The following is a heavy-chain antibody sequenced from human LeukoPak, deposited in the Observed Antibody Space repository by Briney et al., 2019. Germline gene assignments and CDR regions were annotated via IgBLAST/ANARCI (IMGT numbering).Heavy chain of an antibody. CDR2: IKQDGSEK. Sequence: SGGSLRFSCAASGFTFSSYAMSWVRQAPGKGLEWVANIKQDGSEKYYVDSVKGRFTISRDNAKNSLYLQMNSLRAEDTAVYYCARVPEYSSSSINYYYMDVWGKGTTVTVSS. D-gene: IGHD6-6*01. CDR1: GFTFSSYA. V-gene: IGHV3-7*01. J-gene: IGHJ6*03. CDR3: ARVPEYSSSSINYYYMDV.